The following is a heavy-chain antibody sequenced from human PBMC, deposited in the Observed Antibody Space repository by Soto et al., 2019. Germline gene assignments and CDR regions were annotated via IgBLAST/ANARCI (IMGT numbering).Heavy chain of an antibody. CDR1: GGTFSNYA. CDR2: IIPIFGTP. Sequence: QVQLVQSGAEVKKPGSSVKVSCKASGGTFSNYAINWVRQAPGQGLEWMGGIIPIFGTPNYAQKLQGRVTFTAHKSTSTAYMELRSLRSDDTAVYYCARGWETVGTSTPFAYWGQGTLVTVSS. CDR3: ARGWETVGTSTPFAY. J-gene: IGHJ4*02. D-gene: IGHD1-26*01. V-gene: IGHV1-69*06.